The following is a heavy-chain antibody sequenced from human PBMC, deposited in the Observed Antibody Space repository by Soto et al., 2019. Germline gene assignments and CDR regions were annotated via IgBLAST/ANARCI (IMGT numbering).Heavy chain of an antibody. V-gene: IGHV4-31*02. J-gene: IGHJ4*02. CDR2: IFNSGSA. D-gene: IGHD5-12*01. Sequence: SWSLSLARSVSGVSAFIGKYDGSLIRKRPGKGLECLGYIFNSGSAYYNPSLRSRVTISIDTSKDELSLTLSSVTAADTAVYFCARGYSGYDYNLDYWGQRISGTLSS. CDR1: GVSAFIGKYD. CDR3: ARGYSGYDYNLDY.